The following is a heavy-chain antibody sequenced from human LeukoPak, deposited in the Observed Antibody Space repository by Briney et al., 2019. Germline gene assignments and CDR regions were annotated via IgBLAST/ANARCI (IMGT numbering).Heavy chain of an antibody. J-gene: IGHJ4*02. CDR3: ARDRAITDKYTGSYFPDY. V-gene: IGHV1-2*02. CDR2: MDSNRGDT. CDR1: GYTFTRYY. Sequence: ATVKVSCKASGYTFTRYYIHWVRQAPGQGLEWLGWMDSNRGDTKYAPRFQGRVTVTRDASISTAYMDLSSLRSDDTAVYYCARDRAITDKYTGSYFPDYWGQGTLVTVSS. D-gene: IGHD1-26*01.